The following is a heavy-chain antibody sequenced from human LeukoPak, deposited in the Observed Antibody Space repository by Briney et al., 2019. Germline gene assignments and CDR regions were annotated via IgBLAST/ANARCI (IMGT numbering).Heavy chain of an antibody. V-gene: IGHV4-4*07. CDR1: GGSISSYY. CDR3: ARGWGYYGLVLGSYRPLDAFDI. CDR2: IYTSGST. Sequence: SETLSLTCTVSGGSISSYYWSWIRQPAGKGLEWIGRIYTSGSTNYNPSLKSRVTMSVDTSKNQFSLKLSSVTAADTAVYYCARGWGYYGLVLGSYRPLDAFDIWGQGTMVTVSS. J-gene: IGHJ3*02. D-gene: IGHD3-16*02.